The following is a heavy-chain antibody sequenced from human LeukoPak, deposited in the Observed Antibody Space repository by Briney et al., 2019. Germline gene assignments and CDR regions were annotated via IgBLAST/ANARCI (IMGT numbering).Heavy chain of an antibody. CDR1: GGTFSSYA. V-gene: IGHV1-69*06. CDR2: IIPIFGTA. CDR3: VRSGRSSLEVAFDI. D-gene: IGHD3-10*01. Sequence: SVKVSSTASGGTFSSYAISWVRQAPGQGLEWMGGIIPIFGTANYAQKFQGRVTITADKSTSTAYMELSSLRSEDTAVYYCVRSGRSSLEVAFDIWGQGTMVTVSS. J-gene: IGHJ3*02.